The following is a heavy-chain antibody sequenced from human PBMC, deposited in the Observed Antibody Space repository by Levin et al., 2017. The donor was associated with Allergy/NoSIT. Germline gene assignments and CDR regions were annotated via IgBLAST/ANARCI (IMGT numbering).Heavy chain of an antibody. D-gene: IGHD3-10*01. CDR3: AHSESYGSGSYYTYYFDY. V-gene: IGHV2-5*02. Sequence: SGPTLVKPTQTLTLTCTFSGFSLSTSGVGVGWIRQPPGKALDCLALIYWDDDKRYSPSLKSRLTITKDTSKNQVVLTMTNMDPVDTATYYCAHSESYGSGSYYTYYFDYWGQGTLVTVSS. J-gene: IGHJ4*02. CDR1: GFSLSTSGVG. CDR2: IYWDDDK.